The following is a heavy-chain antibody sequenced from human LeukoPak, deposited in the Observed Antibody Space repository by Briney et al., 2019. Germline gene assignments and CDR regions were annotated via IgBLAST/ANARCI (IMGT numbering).Heavy chain of an antibody. Sequence: GGSLRLSCAASGFTFSSYVMHWVRQAPGKGLEWVAVISYDGSNKYYADSVKGRFTISRDNSKNTLYLQMNSLRAEDTAVYYCAKDRDGAFDIWGQGTMVTVSS. D-gene: IGHD5-24*01. CDR2: ISYDGSNK. J-gene: IGHJ3*02. CDR3: AKDRDGAFDI. V-gene: IGHV3-30*18. CDR1: GFTFSSYV.